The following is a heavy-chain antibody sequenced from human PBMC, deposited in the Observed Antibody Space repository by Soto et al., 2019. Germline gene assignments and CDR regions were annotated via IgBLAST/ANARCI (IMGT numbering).Heavy chain of an antibody. D-gene: IGHD3-16*01. CDR1: GGTFSTFG. CDR2: IIPFFGTA. J-gene: IGHJ4*02. CDR3: ARTAPMDAGDKYYYDF. Sequence: QVQLVQSGAEVKKTGSSVKVSCKTSGGTFSTFGISWVRQAPGQGLEWMGGIIPFFGTAEYSQKFEDRITITADEPTNTVYMDLRSLTSEATAIYYCARTAPMDAGDKYYYDFWGQGALVTVSS. V-gene: IGHV1-69*01.